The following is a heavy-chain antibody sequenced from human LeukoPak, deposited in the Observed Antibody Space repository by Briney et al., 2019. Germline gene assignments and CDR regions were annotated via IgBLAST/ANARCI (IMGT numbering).Heavy chain of an antibody. Sequence: GASVKVSCKASGGTFSSYAISWVRQAPGQGLEWMGGIIPIFGTANYAQKFQGRVTITTDESTSTAYMELSSLRSEDTAVYYCARVGHYDFWSGPDYYYYYMDVWGKGTTVTVSS. J-gene: IGHJ6*03. V-gene: IGHV1-69*05. CDR1: GGTFSSYA. D-gene: IGHD3-3*01. CDR2: IIPIFGTA. CDR3: ARVGHYDFWSGPDYYYYYMDV.